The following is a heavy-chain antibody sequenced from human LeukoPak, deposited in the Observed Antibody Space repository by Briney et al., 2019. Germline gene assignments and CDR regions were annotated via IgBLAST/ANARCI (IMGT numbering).Heavy chain of an antibody. Sequence: PGGSLRLSCAASGFTFSSYAMSWVRQAPGKGLEWVSAISGSGGSTYYADSVKGRFTISRDNSKNTLYLQMNSPRAEDTAVYYCAKVRDGYNQIRNAFDIWGQGTMVTVSS. CDR3: AKVRDGYNQIRNAFDI. D-gene: IGHD5-24*01. V-gene: IGHV3-23*01. CDR1: GFTFSSYA. CDR2: ISGSGGST. J-gene: IGHJ3*02.